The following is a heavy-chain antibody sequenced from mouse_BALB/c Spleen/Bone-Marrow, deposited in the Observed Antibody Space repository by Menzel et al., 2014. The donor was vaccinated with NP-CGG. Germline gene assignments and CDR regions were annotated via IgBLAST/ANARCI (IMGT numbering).Heavy chain of an antibody. D-gene: IGHD2-14*01. V-gene: IGHV1-39*01. CDR3: AISIEYRPLDY. Sequence: VQLKESGPELEKPGASVKISCKASGYSFTGYNMNWVKQNNGKSLEWIGNIDPSYGDTSYNQKFKGKATLTVDKSSNTAYMQLKSLTSEDSAVYYCAISIEYRPLDYWGQGTLVTVSA. CDR2: IDPSYGDT. CDR1: GYSFTGYN. J-gene: IGHJ3*01.